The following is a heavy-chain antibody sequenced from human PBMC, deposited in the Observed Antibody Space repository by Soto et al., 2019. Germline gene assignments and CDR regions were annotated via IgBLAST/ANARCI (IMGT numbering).Heavy chain of an antibody. CDR1: GFTFSSYA. D-gene: IGHD2-21*01. Sequence: QVQLVESGGGVVQPGRSLRLSCAASGFTFSSYAMHWVRQAPGKGLEWVAVISYDGSNKYYADSVKGRFTISRDNSKNTLYLQMNSLRAEDTAVYYCAREMVNSHTYGMDVW. CDR2: ISYDGSNK. CDR3: AREMVNSHTYGMDV. V-gene: IGHV3-30-3*01. J-gene: IGHJ6*01.